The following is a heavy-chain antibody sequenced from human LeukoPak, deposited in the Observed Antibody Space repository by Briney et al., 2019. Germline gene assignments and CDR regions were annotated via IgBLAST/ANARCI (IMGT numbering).Heavy chain of an antibody. CDR1: GFTFDDYA. CDR2: ISWNSGSI. CDR3: AKESSGWYFNFDY. D-gene: IGHD6-19*01. J-gene: IGHJ4*02. V-gene: IGHV3-9*01. Sequence: PGRSLRLSCAASGFTFDDYAMHWVRQAPGKGLEWVSGISWNSGSIGYADSVKGRFTISRDNAKNSLYLQMNSLRAEDTALYYCAKESSGWYFNFDYWGQGTLVTVSS.